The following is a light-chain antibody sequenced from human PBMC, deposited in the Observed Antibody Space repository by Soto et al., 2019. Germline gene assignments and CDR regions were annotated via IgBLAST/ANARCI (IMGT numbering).Light chain of an antibody. CDR3: QQYSSSPLT. J-gene: IGKJ4*01. Sequence: EIGLPQSPGTLSLSPGERATLSCRASQSVSNNYLAWYQQKPGQAPRLFIYGASGRATGIPDRFSGSGSGTDFTLTISRLEPEDFAVYYCQQYSSSPLTFGGGTKVDIK. V-gene: IGKV3-20*01. CDR2: GAS. CDR1: QSVSNNY.